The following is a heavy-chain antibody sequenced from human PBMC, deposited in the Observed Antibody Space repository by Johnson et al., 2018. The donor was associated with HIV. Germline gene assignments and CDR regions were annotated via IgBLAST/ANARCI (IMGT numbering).Heavy chain of an antibody. J-gene: IGHJ3*02. CDR2: IYSGGST. CDR1: GFTVSSNY. Sequence: VQLVESGGGLVQPGGSLRLSCAASGFTVSSNYMSWVRQAPGKGLEWVSVIYSGGSTYYADSVKGRFTISRDNSKNTLYLQMNSLRAEETAVYYCARGDDSSAWGAFDIWGQGTMVTVSS. D-gene: IGHD3-22*01. V-gene: IGHV3-66*01. CDR3: ARGDDSSAWGAFDI.